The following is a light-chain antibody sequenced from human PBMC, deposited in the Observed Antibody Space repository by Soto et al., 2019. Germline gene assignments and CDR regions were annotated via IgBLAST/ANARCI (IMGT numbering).Light chain of an antibody. Sequence: DIQMTQSPSTLSASVGDRVAITCRASQSVHEYLAWYQQKPGKAPNLLIYDASTLQSGVPSRFSGSRTGTEFTLTISSLQPADFATYYCQQYSSYPTFGQGTNVEIK. V-gene: IGKV1-5*01. CDR1: QSVHEY. CDR3: QQYSSYPT. CDR2: DAS. J-gene: IGKJ1*01.